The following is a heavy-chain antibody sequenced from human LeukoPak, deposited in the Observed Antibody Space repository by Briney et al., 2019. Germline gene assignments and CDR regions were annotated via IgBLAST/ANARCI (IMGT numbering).Heavy chain of an antibody. CDR3: ARGRGRSGNSSGYYSFRY. CDR1: GGSISSYY. J-gene: IGHJ4*02. V-gene: IGHV4-59*01. Sequence: PSETLSLTCTVSGGSISSYYWSWIRQPPGKGLEWIGYIYYSGSTNYNPSLKSRVTISVDTSKNQFSLKLSSVTAADTAVYYCARGRGRSGNSSGYYSFRYWGQGTLVTVSS. D-gene: IGHD3-22*01. CDR2: IYYSGST.